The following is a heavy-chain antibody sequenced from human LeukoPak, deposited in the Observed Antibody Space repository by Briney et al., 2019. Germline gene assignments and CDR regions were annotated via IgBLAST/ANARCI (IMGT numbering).Heavy chain of an antibody. CDR2: INPNSGGT. J-gene: IGHJ3*02. V-gene: IGHV1-2*02. D-gene: IGHD4-23*01. Sequence: ASVKVSCKASGYTFTGYYMHWVRQAPGQGLEWMGWINPNSGGTNYAQKFQGRVTMTRDTSISTAYMELSRLRSDDTAVYYCVRRLIRWYAFDIWGQGTMVTVSS. CDR3: VRRLIRWYAFDI. CDR1: GYTFTGYY.